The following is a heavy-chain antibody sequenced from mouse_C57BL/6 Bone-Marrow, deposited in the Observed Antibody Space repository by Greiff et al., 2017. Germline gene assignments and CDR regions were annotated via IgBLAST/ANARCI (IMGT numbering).Heavy chain of an antibody. CDR3: ARGIYYYGSRDAMDD. CDR1: GYTFTDYY. D-gene: IGHD1-1*01. V-gene: IGHV1-19*01. CDR2: INPYNGGT. J-gene: IGHJ4*01. Sequence: EVQLQQSGPVLVKPGASVKMSCKASGYTFTDYYMNWVKQSHGKSLEWIGVINPYNGGTSYNQKFKGKATLTVDKSSSTAYMELNSLTSEDSAVYYCARGIYYYGSRDAMDDWGQGTSVTVSS.